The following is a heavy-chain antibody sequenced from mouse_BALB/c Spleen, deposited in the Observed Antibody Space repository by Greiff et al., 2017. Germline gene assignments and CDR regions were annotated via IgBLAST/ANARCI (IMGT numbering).Heavy chain of an antibody. Sequence: EVQVVESGGGLVKPGGSLKLSCAASGFTFSSYAMSWVRQTPEKRLEWVATISSGGSYTYYLDSVKGRFTISRDNAKNTLYLQMSSLRSEDTAMYYCARRSPTDYWGQGTTLTVSS. CDR2: ISSGGSYT. V-gene: IGHV5-9-3*01. CDR3: ARRSPTDY. J-gene: IGHJ2*01. CDR1: GFTFSSYA.